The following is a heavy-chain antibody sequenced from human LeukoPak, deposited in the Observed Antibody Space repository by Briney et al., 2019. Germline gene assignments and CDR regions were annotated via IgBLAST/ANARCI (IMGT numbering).Heavy chain of an antibody. V-gene: IGHV4-39*07. CDR1: GGSISSSSYY. Sequence: SETLSLTCTVSGGSISSSSYYWGWIRQPPGKGLEWIGSIYYSGSTYYNPSLKSRVTISVDTSKNQFSLKLSSVTAADTAIYYCAKELLTLRDWYGTFDIWGQGTMVTVSS. CDR2: IYYSGST. D-gene: IGHD6-19*01. J-gene: IGHJ3*02. CDR3: AKELLTLRDWYGTFDI.